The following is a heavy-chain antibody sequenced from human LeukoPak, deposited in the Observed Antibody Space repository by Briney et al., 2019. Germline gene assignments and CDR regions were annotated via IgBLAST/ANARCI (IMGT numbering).Heavy chain of an antibody. CDR1: GFTFSSYG. Sequence: PGGSLRLSCAASGFTFSSYGMHWVRQAPGKGLEWVAFIRYDGSNKYYADSVKGRFTISRDNSKNTLYLQMNSLRAEDTAVYYCAKEGVWAAAAPSSYFDYWGQGTLVTVSS. D-gene: IGHD6-13*01. J-gene: IGHJ4*02. CDR2: IRYDGSNK. CDR3: AKEGVWAAAAPSSYFDY. V-gene: IGHV3-30*02.